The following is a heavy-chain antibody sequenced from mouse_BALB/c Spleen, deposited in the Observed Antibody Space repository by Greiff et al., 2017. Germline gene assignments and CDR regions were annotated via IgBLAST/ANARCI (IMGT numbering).Heavy chain of an antibody. V-gene: IGHV2-6-7*01. CDR2: IWGDGST. J-gene: IGHJ4*01. CDR1: GFSLTGYG. D-gene: IGHD2-3*01. CDR3: ARAYEDYAMDY. Sequence: VQLQQSGPGLVAPSQSLSITCTVSGFSLTGYGVNWVRQPPGKGLEWLGMIWGDGSTDYNSALKSRLSISKDNSKSQVFLKMNSLQTDDTARYYCARAYEDYAMDYWGQGTSVTVSS.